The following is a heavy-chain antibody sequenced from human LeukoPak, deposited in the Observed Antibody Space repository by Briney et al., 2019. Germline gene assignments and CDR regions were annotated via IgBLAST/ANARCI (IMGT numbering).Heavy chain of an antibody. CDR2: INPSGGST. Sequence: ASVKVSCKASGYTFTSYYMHWVRQAPGQGLEWMGIINPSGGSTSYAQKFQGRVTMTRDTSTSTVYMELSSQRSEDTAVYYCARDLAGGSYRTLYYYGMDVWGQGTTVTVSS. CDR3: ARDLAGGSYRTLYYYGMDV. J-gene: IGHJ6*02. D-gene: IGHD1-26*01. CDR1: GYTFTSYY. V-gene: IGHV1-46*01.